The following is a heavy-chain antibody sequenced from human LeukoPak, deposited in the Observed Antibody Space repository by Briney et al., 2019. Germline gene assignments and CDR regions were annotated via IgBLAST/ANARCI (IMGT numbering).Heavy chain of an antibody. V-gene: IGHV3-7*03. CDR2: IKQDGSEK. CDR1: GFTFSASW. Sequence: GGSLRLSCAASGFTFSASWMSWVRQASGKRLEWVANIKQDGSEKYYGDSVKGRFTISKDNAKNSLYLQMNSLRAEDTALYHCARNNGMDVWGQGTTVIVSS. CDR3: ARNNGMDV. J-gene: IGHJ6*02.